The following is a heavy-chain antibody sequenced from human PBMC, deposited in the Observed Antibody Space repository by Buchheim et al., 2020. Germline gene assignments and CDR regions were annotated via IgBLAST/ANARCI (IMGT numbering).Heavy chain of an antibody. J-gene: IGHJ6*02. CDR3: AREVIAHYYGSVYGMDV. Sequence: EVQLVESGGGLVQPGGSLRLSCAASGFTFSSYSMNWVRQAPGKGLEWVSYISSSSSTIYYADSVKGRFTISRDHAKHSLYLQMNSLRAEDTAVYYCAREVIAHYYGSVYGMDVWGQGTT. CDR2: ISSSSSTI. V-gene: IGHV3-48*01. CDR1: GFTFSSYS. D-gene: IGHD3-10*01.